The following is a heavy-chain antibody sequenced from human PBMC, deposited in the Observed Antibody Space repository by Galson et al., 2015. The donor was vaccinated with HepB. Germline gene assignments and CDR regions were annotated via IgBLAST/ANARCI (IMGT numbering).Heavy chain of an antibody. D-gene: IGHD4-23*01. Sequence: PALVKPTQTLTLTCTFSGFSLSTPAMCVSWIRQPPGKALEWLALINWEDDKYFSTSLKTRLTISKDTSKNQVVLTITNVDPVDTATYYCARGGNPIVGAFDIWGQGTRVTVSS. V-gene: IGHV2-70*01. J-gene: IGHJ3*02. CDR2: INWEDDK. CDR1: GFSLSTPAMC. CDR3: ARGGNPIVGAFDI.